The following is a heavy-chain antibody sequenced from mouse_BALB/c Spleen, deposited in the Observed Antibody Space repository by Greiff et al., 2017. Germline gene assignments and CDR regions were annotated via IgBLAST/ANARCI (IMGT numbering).Heavy chain of an antibody. CDR1: GYTFTSYW. D-gene: IGHD2-14*01. CDR2: INPSNGRT. Sequence: QVQLQQSGAELVKPGASVKLSCKASGYTFTSYWMHWVKQRPGQGLEWIGEINPSNGRTNYNEKFKSKATLTVDKSSSTAYMQLSSLTSEDSAVYYCAREGIRGNYVDYWGQGTTLTVSS. V-gene: IGHV1S81*02. CDR3: AREGIRGNYVDY. J-gene: IGHJ2*01.